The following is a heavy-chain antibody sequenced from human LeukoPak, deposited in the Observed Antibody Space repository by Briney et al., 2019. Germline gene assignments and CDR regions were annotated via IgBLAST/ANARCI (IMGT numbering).Heavy chain of an antibody. D-gene: IGHD6-19*01. J-gene: IGHJ4*02. CDR1: GFTFSSYA. CDR2: ISGSGGRT. CDR3: AKDRGGWYGDYFDY. Sequence: GGSLRLSCAASGFTFSSYAMSWVRQAPGKGLEWVSAISGSGGRTYYADPVKVRFTISRDNSKNTLYLQMNSLRAEDTAVYYCAKDRGGWYGDYFDYWGQGTLVTVSS. V-gene: IGHV3-23*01.